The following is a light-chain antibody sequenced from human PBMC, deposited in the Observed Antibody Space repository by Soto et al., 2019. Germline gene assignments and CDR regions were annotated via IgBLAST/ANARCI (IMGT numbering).Light chain of an antibody. J-gene: IGLJ7*01. CDR3: AAWDDSLNGWV. CDR1: SSNIGSNT. Sequence: QSVPTQPPSASGTPGQRVTISCSGSSSNIGSNTVNWYQQLPGTAPKLLIFNNNQRPSVVPDRFSGSKSGTSASLAISGLQSDDEADYYCAAWDDSLNGWVFGGGTQLTVL. CDR2: NNN. V-gene: IGLV1-44*01.